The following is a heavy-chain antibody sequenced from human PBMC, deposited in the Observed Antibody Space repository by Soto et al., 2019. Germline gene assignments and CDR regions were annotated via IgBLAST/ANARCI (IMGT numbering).Heavy chain of an antibody. V-gene: IGHV3-30*18. CDR3: AKDRQGMDV. CDR1: GFPFSSYG. Sequence: QVQLVESGGGVVQPARSLRLSCAASGFPFSSYGMHWVRQAPGKGLEWVAFISYDGSTQYYVDSVKGRFTISRDNSKNTLYLQMNSLRVEDTDLYYCAKDRQGMDVWGQGTTVIVSS. J-gene: IGHJ6*02. CDR2: ISYDGSTQ.